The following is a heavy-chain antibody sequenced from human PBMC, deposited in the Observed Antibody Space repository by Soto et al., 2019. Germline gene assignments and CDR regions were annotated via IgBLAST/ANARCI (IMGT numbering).Heavy chain of an antibody. D-gene: IGHD3-9*01. Sequence: EVQLVESGGGVIRPGGSLRLSCAASGFTFDDYGMSWVRQVPGKGLEWVAGINWNGRTRNYADSVKGRFTISRDTAKNSLYLQMNSLRAEDTALYFCARASPGGRYFDWLIFPLGHWGQGTLVTVSS. CDR2: INWNGRTR. CDR3: ARASPGGRYFDWLIFPLGH. V-gene: IGHV3-20*04. CDR1: GFTFDDYG. J-gene: IGHJ4*02.